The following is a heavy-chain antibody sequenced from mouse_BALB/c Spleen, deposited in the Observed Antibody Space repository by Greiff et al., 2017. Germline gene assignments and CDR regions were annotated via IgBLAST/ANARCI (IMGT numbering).Heavy chain of an antibody. J-gene: IGHJ3*01. D-gene: IGHD2-5*01. CDR2: IWGDGST. V-gene: IGHV2-6-7*01. CDR1: VFSLTGYG. CDR3: ARESNYVFAY. Sequence: QVQLKESGPGLVAPSQSLSITCTVSVFSLTGYGVNWVRQPPGKGLEWLGMIWGDGSTDYNSALKSRLSISKDNSKSQVFLKMNSLQTDDTARYYCARESNYVFAYWGQGTLVTVSA.